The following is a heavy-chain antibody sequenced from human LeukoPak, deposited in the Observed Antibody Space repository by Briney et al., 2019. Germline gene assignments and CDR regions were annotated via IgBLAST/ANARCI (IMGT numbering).Heavy chain of an antibody. CDR3: ARSTPEAPDSSGYYYFN. Sequence: SETLSLTCTVSDGSISSNSYYWGWIRQPPGKGLEWIGEINHSGSTNYNPSLKSRVTISVDTSKNQFSLKLSSVTAADTAVYYCARSTPEAPDSSGYYYFNWGQGTLVTVSS. J-gene: IGHJ4*02. CDR1: DGSISSNSYY. D-gene: IGHD3-22*01. V-gene: IGHV4-39*07. CDR2: INHSGST.